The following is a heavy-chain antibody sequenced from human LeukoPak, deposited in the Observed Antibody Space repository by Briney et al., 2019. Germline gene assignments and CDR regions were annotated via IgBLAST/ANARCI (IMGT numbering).Heavy chain of an antibody. D-gene: IGHD6-13*01. CDR2: IYYSGST. J-gene: IGHJ4*02. V-gene: IGHV4-59*01. CDR1: GGSISSYY. Sequence: KPSETLSLTCSVSGGSISSYYWGWIRQPPGKGLEWIGYIYYSGSTNYNPSPKSRVTISVDTSKTQFSLKLSSVTAADTAVYYCARDGSGYSSSWLYYWGQGTLVTVSS. CDR3: ARDGSGYSSSWLYY.